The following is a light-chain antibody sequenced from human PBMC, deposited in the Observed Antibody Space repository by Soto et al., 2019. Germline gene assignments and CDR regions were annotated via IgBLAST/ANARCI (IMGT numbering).Light chain of an antibody. CDR2: WAS. Sequence: DIVMTQSPDSLAVSLGERATINCKSSQTVLYSSNNKNYLAWYQQKPRQPPKLLIYWASTRESGVPDRFSGSGSGTESTLTISSLQAEDVAVYYCQQYYSPPPTFGQGTKVEIK. CDR1: QTVLYSSNNKNY. CDR3: QQYYSPPPT. V-gene: IGKV4-1*01. J-gene: IGKJ1*01.